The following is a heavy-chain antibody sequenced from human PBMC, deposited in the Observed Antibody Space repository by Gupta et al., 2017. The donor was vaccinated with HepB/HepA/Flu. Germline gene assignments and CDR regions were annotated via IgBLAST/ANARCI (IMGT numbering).Heavy chain of an antibody. D-gene: IGHD3-3*01. J-gene: IGHJ6*03. CDR2: IYSVGTK. CDR1: GFSVSGSH. CDR3: VREGYDFWGPRYSHFMAG. Sequence: EVQLVGSGGGLIQPGGSLRLSCAASGFSVSGSHMSWVRQAPEKGLEWVSVIYSVGTKHYAAPVEGRFSISRDNSRNTVDLQMNSLRAEDTATDYCVREGYDFWGPRYSHFMAGGGKGTTVSVSS. V-gene: IGHV3-53*01.